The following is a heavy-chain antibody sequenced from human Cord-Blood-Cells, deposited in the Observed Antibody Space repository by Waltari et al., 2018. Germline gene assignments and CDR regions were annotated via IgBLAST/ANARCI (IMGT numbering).Heavy chain of an antibody. CDR1: GGSIRCSSYY. J-gene: IGHJ4*02. CDR2: SYYSGST. D-gene: IGHD1-7*01. V-gene: IGHV4-39*01. CDR3: AGPANWNYYFDY. Sequence: QLHLQESAPGLVKPSETLSLTCTVSGGSIRCSSYYWGRIRKTPGQGREWIGSSYYSGSTYYNPSLKSRVTISVDTSKNPFSLKLSSVTAADAAVYYCAGPANWNYYFDYWGQGTLVTVSS.